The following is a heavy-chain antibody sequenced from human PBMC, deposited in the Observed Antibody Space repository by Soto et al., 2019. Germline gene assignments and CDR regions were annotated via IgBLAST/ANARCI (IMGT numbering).Heavy chain of an antibody. CDR2: IVVGSGNT. V-gene: IGHV1-58*01. Sequence: ASLKVSCKASGFTFTSSAVQWVRQARGQRLEWIGWIVVGSGNTNYAQKFQERVTITRDMSTSTAYMELNSLRSEDTAVYYCARATVRSTTCYWPDPWGQGTLVTVSS. CDR3: ARATVRSTTCYWPDP. D-gene: IGHD2-2*01. CDR1: GFTFTSSA. J-gene: IGHJ5*02.